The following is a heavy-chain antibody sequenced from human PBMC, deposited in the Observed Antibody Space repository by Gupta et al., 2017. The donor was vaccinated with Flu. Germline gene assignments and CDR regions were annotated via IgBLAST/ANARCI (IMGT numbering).Heavy chain of an antibody. V-gene: IGHV4-39*01. D-gene: IGHD6-13*01. CDR3: ARLANDSSTWFWIDP. Sequence: QLQLQESGPGLVKPSETLSLTCSVSGGSVSSTSHYWGWIRQPPGKGLEWIGSIYNTGSAYYNPSLKSRVTISVDTSKNQFSLKLNSXTXADTADXYCARLANDSSTWFWIDPWGQGTLVRVSS. J-gene: IGHJ5*02. CDR2: IYNTGSA. CDR1: GGSVSSTSHY.